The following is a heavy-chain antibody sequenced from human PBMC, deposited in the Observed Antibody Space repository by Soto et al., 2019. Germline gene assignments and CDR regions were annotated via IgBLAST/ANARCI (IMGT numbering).Heavy chain of an antibody. CDR3: ARSLYDSSGSYYFDY. CDR2: IYSGGST. J-gene: IGHJ4*02. Sequence: EVQLVETGGGLIQPGGSLRLSCAASGFTVSSNYMSWVRQAPGKGLEWVSVIYSGGSTYYADSVKGRFTISRDNSKNTLYLQMNSLRAEDTAVYYCARSLYDSSGSYYFDYWGQGTLVTVSS. CDR1: GFTVSSNY. D-gene: IGHD3-22*01. V-gene: IGHV3-53*02.